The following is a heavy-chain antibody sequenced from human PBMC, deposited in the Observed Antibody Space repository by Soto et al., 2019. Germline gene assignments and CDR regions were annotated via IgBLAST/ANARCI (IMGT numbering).Heavy chain of an antibody. Sequence: EVQLVESGGGLVQPGGSLRLSCAASGFTFDDYVMHWVRQAPGKGLEWVSGISWKSGTIGYADSVQGRFTIPRDNAKNSLYLQMSSLRTEDTAFYYCAKDMSARSDSWLNWFDPWGQGTLVTVSS. V-gene: IGHV3-9*01. J-gene: IGHJ5*02. CDR3: AKDMSARSDSWLNWFDP. D-gene: IGHD2-2*01. CDR2: ISWKSGTI. CDR1: GFTFDDYV.